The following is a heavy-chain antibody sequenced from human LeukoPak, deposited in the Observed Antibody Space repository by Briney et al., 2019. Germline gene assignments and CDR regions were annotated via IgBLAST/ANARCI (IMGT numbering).Heavy chain of an antibody. V-gene: IGHV1-18*01. Sequence: ASVKVSCKASGYTFTSYGISWVRQAPGQGLEWMGWISAYNGNTNYAQKFQGRVTMTRDTSISTAYMELSRLRSDDTAVYYCARTYGGYGQFDYWGQGTLVTVSS. D-gene: IGHD5-12*01. CDR1: GYTFTSYG. CDR2: ISAYNGNT. J-gene: IGHJ4*02. CDR3: ARTYGGYGQFDY.